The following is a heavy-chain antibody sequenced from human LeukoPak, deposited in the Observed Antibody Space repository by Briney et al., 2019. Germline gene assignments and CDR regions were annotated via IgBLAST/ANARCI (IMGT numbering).Heavy chain of an antibody. V-gene: IGHV3-23*01. J-gene: IGHJ6*04. CDR2: ISGSTGST. D-gene: IGHD3-10*02. CDR1: GFTFSSYA. Sequence: GGSLRLSCAGSGFTFSSYAMSWVRQAPGKGLEWVSTISGSTGSTYYVDSVKGRFTFSRDNSKNTLYLQMNSLRAEDTAVYYCAELGITMIGGVWGKGTTVTISS. CDR3: AELGITMIGGV.